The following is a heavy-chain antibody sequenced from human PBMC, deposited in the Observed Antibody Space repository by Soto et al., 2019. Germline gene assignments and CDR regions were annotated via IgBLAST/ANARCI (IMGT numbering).Heavy chain of an antibody. D-gene: IGHD3-22*01. V-gene: IGHV3-23*01. CDR1: GITISNYP. CDR2: ISGSGDRT. J-gene: IGHJ4*02. CDR3: VKDDGGYPSTAAH. Sequence: EVQLLESGGGLVQPGGSLRLSCAASGITISNYPMSWVRQAPGKGLDWVSGISGSGDRTYYADSAKGRFTISKDISKNSLSLQLASLGVEETAVYFCVKDDGGYPSTAAHWGQGTLVTVSS.